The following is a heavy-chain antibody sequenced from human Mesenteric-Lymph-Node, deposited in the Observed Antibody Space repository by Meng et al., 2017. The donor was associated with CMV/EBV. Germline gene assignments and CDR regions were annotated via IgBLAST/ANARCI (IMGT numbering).Heavy chain of an antibody. CDR2: ISSSSSYI. V-gene: IGHV3-21*01. CDR3: ARGPRGVVVPAAIGN. CDR1: GFTLSSYW. D-gene: IGHD2-2*01. Sequence: GESLKISCAASGFTLSSYWMHWVRQAPGKGLEWVSSISSSSSYIYYADSVKGRFTISRDNAKNSLYLQMNSLRAEDTAVYYCARGPRGVVVPAAIGNWGQGTLVTVSS. J-gene: IGHJ4*02.